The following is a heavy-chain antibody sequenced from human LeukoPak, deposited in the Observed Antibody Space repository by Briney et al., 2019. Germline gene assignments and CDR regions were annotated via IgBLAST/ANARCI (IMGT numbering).Heavy chain of an antibody. Sequence: GGSLRLSCADSGSLFSNSWMAWVRQAPGRGLEWLANINQDGSAKTCVDSVKGRFTISRDNAKNSLYLQMNSLRAEDTAMYYCARDSGYNAFDYWGQGTLVTVSS. V-gene: IGHV3-7*05. CDR3: ARDSGYNAFDY. CDR2: INQDGSAK. D-gene: IGHD5-12*01. CDR1: GSLFSNSW. J-gene: IGHJ4*02.